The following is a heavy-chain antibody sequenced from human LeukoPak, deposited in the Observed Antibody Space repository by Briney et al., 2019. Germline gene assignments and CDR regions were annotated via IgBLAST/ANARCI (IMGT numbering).Heavy chain of an antibody. CDR2: IIPILGIA. D-gene: IGHD6-13*01. CDR1: GGTFSIYA. CDR3: ARDLPLSYSSSWYLAFDI. J-gene: IGHJ3*02. V-gene: IGHV1-69*04. Sequence: ASVTVSFTASGGTFSIYAISWVRQAPGQGREWMGRIIPILGIANYAQKFQGRVTITADKSTSTAYMELSSLRSEDTAVYYCARDLPLSYSSSWYLAFDIWGQGTMVTVSS.